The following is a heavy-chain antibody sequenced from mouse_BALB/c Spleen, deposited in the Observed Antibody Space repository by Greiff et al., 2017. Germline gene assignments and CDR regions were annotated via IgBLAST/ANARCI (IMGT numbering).Heavy chain of an antibody. D-gene: IGHD3-3*01. V-gene: IGHV5-6*01. CDR3: ARAGFLGYFDY. Sequence: EVNVVESGGDLVKPGGSLKLSCAASGFTFSSYGMSWVRQTPDKRLEWVATISSGGSYTYYPDSVKGRFTISRDNAKNTLYLQMSSLKSEDTAMYYCARAGFLGYFDYWGQGTTLTVSS. J-gene: IGHJ2*01. CDR2: ISSGGSYT. CDR1: GFTFSSYG.